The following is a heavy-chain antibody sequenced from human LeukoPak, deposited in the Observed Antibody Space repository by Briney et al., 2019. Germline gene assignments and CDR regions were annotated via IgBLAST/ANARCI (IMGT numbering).Heavy chain of an antibody. CDR2: FDPEDGET. CDR1: GYTLTELS. J-gene: IGHJ5*02. CDR3: ATDLWGERNCSSTSCLP. V-gene: IGHV1-24*01. Sequence: ASVKVSCKVSGYTLTELSMHWARQAPGKGLEWMGGFDPEDGETIYAQKFQGRVTMTEDTSTDTAYMELGSLRSEDTAVYYCATDLWGERNCSSTSCLPWGQGTLVTVSS. D-gene: IGHD2-2*01.